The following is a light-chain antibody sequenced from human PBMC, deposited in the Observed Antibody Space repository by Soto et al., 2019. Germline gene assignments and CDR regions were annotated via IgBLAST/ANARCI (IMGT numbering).Light chain of an antibody. CDR3: NSYTSSRTVV. CDR2: GVT. Sequence: QSALTQPASMSGSPGQSITISCTGTSSDVGGYNYVSWYQQHPGKAPKLMIYGVTNRPSGISNRFSGSKSGNTASLTISGLEAEDEADHYCNSYTSSRTVVFGGGTKLTVL. J-gene: IGLJ2*01. V-gene: IGLV2-14*01. CDR1: SSDVGGYNY.